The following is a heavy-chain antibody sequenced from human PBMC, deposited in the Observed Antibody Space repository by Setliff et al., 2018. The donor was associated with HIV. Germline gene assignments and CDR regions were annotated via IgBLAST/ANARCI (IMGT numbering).Heavy chain of an antibody. V-gene: IGHV3-30*02. D-gene: IGHD3-22*01. J-gene: IGHJ6*03. CDR2: IRYDGSNK. CDR3: AKIQNPQGYYYDSSGGSCPVLMDV. Sequence: PGGSLRLSCAASGFTFSSYGMHWVRQAPGKGLEWVAFIRYDGSNKYYADSVKGRFTISRDNSKNTLYLQMNSLRAEDTAVYYCAKIQNPQGYYYDSSGGSCPVLMDVWGKGTTVTVSS. CDR1: GFTFSSYG.